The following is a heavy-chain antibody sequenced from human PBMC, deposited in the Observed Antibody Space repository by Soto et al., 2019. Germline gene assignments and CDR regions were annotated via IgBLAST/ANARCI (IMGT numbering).Heavy chain of an antibody. CDR2: ISSTTNYI. CDR1: GFTFARYS. J-gene: IGHJ4*02. V-gene: IGHV3-21*01. CDR3: ARESEDLTSNFDY. Sequence: GGSLRLSCAASGFTFARYSMNWVRQAPGKGLEWVSSISSTTNYIYYADSMKGRFTVSRDNAKNSVYLEMNSLSAEDTAVYYCARESEDLTSNFDYWGQGTLVTVSS.